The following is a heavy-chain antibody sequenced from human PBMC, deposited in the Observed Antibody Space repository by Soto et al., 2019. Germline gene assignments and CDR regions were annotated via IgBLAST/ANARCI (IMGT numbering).Heavy chain of an antibody. V-gene: IGHV3-9*01. Sequence: EVQLIESGGGWVQPGTSLRVSCAAYGFTFHEYAMHWVRQAPGKGLEWVSGISSDGDTIAYADSVRGRFTVFRDNAKNSLYLQMNSLRAEDTALYYCTKGGYDLIYYFGMDVWGQGTTVTVSS. J-gene: IGHJ6*02. CDR1: GFTFHEYA. CDR2: ISSDGDTI. D-gene: IGHD5-12*01. CDR3: TKGGYDLIYYFGMDV.